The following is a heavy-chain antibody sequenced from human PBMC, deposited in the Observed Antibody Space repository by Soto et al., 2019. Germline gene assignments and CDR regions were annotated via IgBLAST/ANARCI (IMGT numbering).Heavy chain of an antibody. CDR1: GFTFSSYS. CDR2: VSSSSSYI. V-gene: IGHV3-21*01. Sequence: EVQLVQSGGGLVKPGGSLRLSCAASGFTFSSYSMNWVRQAPGKGLEWVSSVSSSSSYIYYADLLKGRFTISRDNAKNSLYLQMNSLRVEDTAVYYCARGGDSSGSWPRYWGQGTLVTVSS. CDR3: ARGGDSSGSWPRY. D-gene: IGHD3-22*01. J-gene: IGHJ4*02.